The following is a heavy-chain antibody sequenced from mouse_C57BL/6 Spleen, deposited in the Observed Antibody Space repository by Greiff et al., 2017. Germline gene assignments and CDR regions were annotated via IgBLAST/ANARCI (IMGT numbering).Heavy chain of an antibody. D-gene: IGHD2-3*01. Sequence: QVQLQQPGAELVKPGASVKVSCKASGYTFTSYWMHWVKQRPGQGLEWIGRIHPSDSDTNYNQKFKGKATLTVDKPSSTAYMQLRSLTSEDSAVXDCSMANDGPYYFDYWGQGTTLTVSS. V-gene: IGHV1-74*01. CDR1: GYTFTSYW. J-gene: IGHJ2*01. CDR2: IHPSDSDT. CDR3: SMANDGPYYFDY.